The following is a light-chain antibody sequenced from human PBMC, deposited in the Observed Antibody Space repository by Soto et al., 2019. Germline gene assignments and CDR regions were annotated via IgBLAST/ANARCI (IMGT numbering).Light chain of an antibody. Sequence: DIQMTQSPSSLSASVGDRVTITCRASQSISGYLNWYQQKPGKAPKLLLYTASSLQSGVPSRFSGSRSGTDFTLTISSLQPEDFATYYCQQSYSTPLTFGGGTKVGIK. CDR2: TAS. CDR3: QQSYSTPLT. J-gene: IGKJ4*01. V-gene: IGKV1-39*01. CDR1: QSISGY.